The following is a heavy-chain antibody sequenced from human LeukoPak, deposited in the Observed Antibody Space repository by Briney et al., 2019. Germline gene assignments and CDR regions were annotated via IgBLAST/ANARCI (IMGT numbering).Heavy chain of an antibody. J-gene: IGHJ5*02. CDR2: IIPIFGTA. CDR3: ARVGDFWSGGRQDSGP. Sequence: SVKVSCKASGGTFSSYAISWVRQAPGQGLEWMGGIIPIFGTANYAQKFQGRVTITADESTSTAYMELSSLRSEDTAVYYCARVGDFWSGGRQDSGPWGQGTLVTVSS. V-gene: IGHV1-69*13. D-gene: IGHD3-3*01. CDR1: GGTFSSYA.